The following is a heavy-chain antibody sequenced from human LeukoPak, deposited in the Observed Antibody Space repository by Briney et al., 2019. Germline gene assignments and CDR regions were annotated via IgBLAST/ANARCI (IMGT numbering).Heavy chain of an antibody. CDR3: TTDEDWNYARKDV. V-gene: IGHV3-15*04. CDR1: GFTFNTFA. J-gene: IGHJ6*02. Sequence: GGSLRLSCAASGFTFNTFAMSWVRQVPGKGLEWVGQTVSEIDGGTTDYAAPVKGRFTISRDDSKSTLYLQMNSLKIEDTAVYYCTTDEDWNYARKDVWGQGATVIVSS. CDR2: TVSEIDGGTT. D-gene: IGHD1-7*01.